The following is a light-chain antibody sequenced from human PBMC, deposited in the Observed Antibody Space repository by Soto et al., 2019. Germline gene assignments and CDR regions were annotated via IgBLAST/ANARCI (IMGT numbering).Light chain of an antibody. Sequence: QSALTQPASVSGSPGQSITISCTGTTSDVGGYNYVSWYQKNPGKAPKLMIYEVSYRPSGASNRFSGSKSGNTASLTISGLQAEDEADYYCSSYTSSSTVLFGGGTKLTVL. CDR3: SSYTSSSTVL. CDR2: EVS. V-gene: IGLV2-14*01. J-gene: IGLJ2*01. CDR1: TSDVGGYNY.